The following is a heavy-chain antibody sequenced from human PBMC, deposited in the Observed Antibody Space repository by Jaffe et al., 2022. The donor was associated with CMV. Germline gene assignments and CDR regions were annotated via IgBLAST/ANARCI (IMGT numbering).Heavy chain of an antibody. Sequence: QVQLQESGPGLVKPSETLSLTCTVSGGSISSYYWSWIRQPPGKGLEWIGYIYYSGSTNYNPSLKSRVTISVDTSKNQFSLKLSSVTAADTAVYYCARDSQYSGSYVFDPWGQGTLVTVSS. CDR3: ARDSQYSGSYVFDP. CDR2: IYYSGST. CDR1: GGSISSYY. J-gene: IGHJ5*02. D-gene: IGHD1-26*01. V-gene: IGHV4-59*01.